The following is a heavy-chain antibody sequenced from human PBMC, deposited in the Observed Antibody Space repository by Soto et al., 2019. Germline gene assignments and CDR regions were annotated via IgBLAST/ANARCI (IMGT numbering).Heavy chain of an antibody. Sequence: GGSLRLSCAASGFTFSSYSMNWVRQAPGKGLEWVSSISSSSSYIYYADSVKGRFTISRDNAKNSLYLQMNSLRAEDTAVYYCARDYYGSGSYYRVYYYYGMDVWGQGTTVTVSS. CDR1: GFTFSSYS. V-gene: IGHV3-21*01. D-gene: IGHD3-10*01. J-gene: IGHJ6*02. CDR3: ARDYYGSGSYYRVYYYYGMDV. CDR2: ISSSSSYI.